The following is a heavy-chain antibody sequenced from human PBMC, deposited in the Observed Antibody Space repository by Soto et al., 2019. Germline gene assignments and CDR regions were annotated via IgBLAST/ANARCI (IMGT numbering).Heavy chain of an antibody. CDR3: SRCFWYYDILTGQRSYYYGMDV. CDR1: GYSFTSYW. J-gene: IGHJ6*02. D-gene: IGHD3-9*01. V-gene: IGHV5-51*01. CDR2: IYPGDSDT. Sequence: PGESLKISCKGSGYSFTSYWIGWVRQMPGKGLEWMGIIYPGDSDTRYSPSFQGQVTISADKSISTAYLQWSSLKASDTAMYYCSRCFWYYDILTGQRSYYYGMDVWGQGTTVTVSS.